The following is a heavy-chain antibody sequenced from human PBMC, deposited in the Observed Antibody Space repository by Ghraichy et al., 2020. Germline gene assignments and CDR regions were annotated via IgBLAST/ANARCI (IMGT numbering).Heavy chain of an antibody. CDR1: GYTFTSYG. D-gene: IGHD6-6*01. CDR2: ISAYNGNT. J-gene: IGHJ6*03. CDR3: ARMRIFEYSSSYYYYMDV. V-gene: IGHV1-18*01. Sequence: ASVKVSCKASGYTFTSYGISWVRQAPGQGLEWMGWISAYNGNTNYAQKLQGRVTMTTDTSTSTAYMELRSLRSDDTAVYYCARMRIFEYSSSYYYYMDVWGKGTTVTVSS.